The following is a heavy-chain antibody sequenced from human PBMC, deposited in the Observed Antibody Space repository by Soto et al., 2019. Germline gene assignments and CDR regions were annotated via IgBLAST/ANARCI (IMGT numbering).Heavy chain of an antibody. Sequence: EVQLVESGGGLVQPGGSLRLSCAASGFTFSNYDMHWVRQATGKGLEWVSGIGIAGDTYYIGSVKGRFTISRENAKDSLYLQMNSLRAEDTAVYFCAGERSGFDAFDIWGQGTMVTVSS. V-gene: IGHV3-13*01. CDR2: IGIAGDT. CDR3: AGERSGFDAFDI. CDR1: GFTFSNYD. D-gene: IGHD5-12*01. J-gene: IGHJ3*02.